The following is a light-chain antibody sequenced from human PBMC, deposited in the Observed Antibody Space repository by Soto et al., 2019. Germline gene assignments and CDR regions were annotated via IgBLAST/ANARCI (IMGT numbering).Light chain of an antibody. Sequence: QSALTQPASVSGSPGQSITISCTGTSSDVGGYNYVSWYQHHPGKAPILIIYEVTNRPSGVSNRFSGSKSANTASLTISGLQAEDEADYYCSSFTSSSFYVFGTGTKVTVL. CDR2: EVT. CDR3: SSFTSSSFYV. J-gene: IGLJ1*01. CDR1: SSDVGGYNY. V-gene: IGLV2-14*01.